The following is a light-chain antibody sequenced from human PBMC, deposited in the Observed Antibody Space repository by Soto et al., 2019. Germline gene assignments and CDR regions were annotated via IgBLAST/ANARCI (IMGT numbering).Light chain of an antibody. CDR1: SSDVGTY. CDR3: CSYAGGYTHAV. CDR2: DVS. J-gene: IGLJ2*01. Sequence: QSALTQPRSVSGPPGQSVSISCSGTSSDVGTYISWYQQHPGKAPKLMIYDVSKRPSGVPDRFSGSKSGNTASLTISGLQAEDEADYYCCSYAGGYTHAVFGGGTKVTVL. V-gene: IGLV2-11*01.